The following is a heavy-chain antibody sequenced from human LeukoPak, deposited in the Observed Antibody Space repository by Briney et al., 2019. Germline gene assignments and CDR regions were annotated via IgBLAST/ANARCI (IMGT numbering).Heavy chain of an antibody. Sequence: PSETLSLTCTVSGYSISSGYYWGWIRQPPGKGLEWIGSIYHSGSTYYNPSLKSRVTISVDTSKNQFSLKLSSVTAADTAVYYCARVFITMVRGAIISPNWFDPWGQGTLVTVSS. CDR3: ARVFITMVRGAIISPNWFDP. V-gene: IGHV4-38-2*02. J-gene: IGHJ5*02. D-gene: IGHD3-10*01. CDR2: IYHSGST. CDR1: GYSISSGYY.